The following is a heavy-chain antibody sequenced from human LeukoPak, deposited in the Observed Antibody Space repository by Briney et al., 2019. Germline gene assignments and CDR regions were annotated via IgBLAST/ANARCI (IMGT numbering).Heavy chain of an antibody. J-gene: IGHJ4*02. CDR3: AREGYSSSWYPSHYFDY. Sequence: PGGSLRLSCAASGFTFSDYYMSWIRQAPGKGLEWVSYISSSGNTIYYADSVKGRFTISRDNAKNSLYLQMNSLRAEDTAVYYCAREGYSSSWYPSHYFDYWGQGTLVTVSS. CDR2: ISSSGNTI. D-gene: IGHD6-13*01. CDR1: GFTFSDYY. V-gene: IGHV3-11*04.